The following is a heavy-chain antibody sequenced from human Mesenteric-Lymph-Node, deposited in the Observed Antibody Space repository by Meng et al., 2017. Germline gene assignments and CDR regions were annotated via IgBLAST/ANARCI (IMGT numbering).Heavy chain of an antibody. D-gene: IGHD3-22*01. V-gene: IGHV3-53*01. Sequence: GESLKISCAASGFTVSSNYMSWVRQAPGKGLEWVSVIYSGGSTYYADSVKGRFTISRDNSRNTWYLQMNRLRADDTAVYYCVREQYESRGHWGQVILVTASS. J-gene: IGHJ4*02. CDR3: VREQYESRGH. CDR1: GFTVSSNY. CDR2: IYSGGST.